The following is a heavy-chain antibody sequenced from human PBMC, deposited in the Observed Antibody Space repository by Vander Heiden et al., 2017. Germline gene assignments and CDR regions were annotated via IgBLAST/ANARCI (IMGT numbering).Heavy chain of an antibody. V-gene: IGHV3-13*01. J-gene: IGHJ4*02. CDR1: GFTFSSYD. D-gene: IGHD6-6*01. CDR2: IGTAGDT. Sequence: EVQLVESGGGLVQPGGSRRLPCAASGFTFSSYDMHWVRQATGKGLEWVSAIGTAGDTYYPGFVKGRFTISRENAKNSLYLQMNSLRAGDTAVYYCARGGYSSSSDFPDYWGQGTLVTVSS. CDR3: ARGGYSSSSDFPDY.